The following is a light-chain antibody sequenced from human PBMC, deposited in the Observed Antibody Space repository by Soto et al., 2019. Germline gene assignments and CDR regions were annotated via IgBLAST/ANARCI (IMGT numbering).Light chain of an antibody. CDR1: SSNIGSNP. Sequence: QSVLTQPPSASGTPGLRVTFSCSGSSSNIGSNPVSWYQLLPGTAPKLLIYDNERPSGVPDRCSGSKSGTSASLAISGLQSDDEADYYCAAWDASLNGVVFGGGTKVTVL. CDR2: DN. J-gene: IGLJ2*01. CDR3: AAWDASLNGVV. V-gene: IGLV1-44*01.